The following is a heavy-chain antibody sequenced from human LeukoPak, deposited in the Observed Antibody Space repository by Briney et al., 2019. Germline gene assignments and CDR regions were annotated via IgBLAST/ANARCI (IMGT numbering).Heavy chain of an antibody. CDR3: AKVKYGSSWYEDYFDY. V-gene: IGHV3-23*01. Sequence: GGSLRLSCAASGFTFSSYAMRWVRQAPGKGLEWVSVISGSGGSTYYADSVKGRFTISRDNSKNTLYLQMNSLRAEDTAVYYCAKVKYGSSWYEDYFDYWGQGTLVTVSS. CDR1: GFTFSSYA. J-gene: IGHJ4*02. CDR2: ISGSGGST. D-gene: IGHD6-13*01.